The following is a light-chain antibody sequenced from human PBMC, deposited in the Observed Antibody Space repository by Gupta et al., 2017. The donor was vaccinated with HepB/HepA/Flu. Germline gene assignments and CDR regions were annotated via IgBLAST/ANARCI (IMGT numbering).Light chain of an antibody. CDR1: QSISSW. V-gene: IGKV1-5*03. Sequence: DIQMTQSPSTLSASVGDRVTITCRASQSISSWLAWYQQKPGKAPKLLIYKASTLESGVPSRFSGSGSGTEFTLTISSLQPDDFATYYCQQENSSPWTFGQRTKVEIK. CDR3: QQENSSPWT. CDR2: KAS. J-gene: IGKJ1*01.